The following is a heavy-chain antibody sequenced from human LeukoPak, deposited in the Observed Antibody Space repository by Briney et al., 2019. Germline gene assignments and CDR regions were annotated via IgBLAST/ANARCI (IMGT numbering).Heavy chain of an antibody. Sequence: SETLSLTCTIYGGSFSGYYWSWIRQPPGKGLEWIGEINRSGSTNYNPSLKSRVTISVDTSENQFSLRLTSLTAADTAVYYCARPREHLGFDPWGQGTLVTVSS. J-gene: IGHJ5*02. D-gene: IGHD1/OR15-1a*01. V-gene: IGHV4-34*01. CDR2: INRSGST. CDR3: ARPREHLGFDP. CDR1: GGSFSGYY.